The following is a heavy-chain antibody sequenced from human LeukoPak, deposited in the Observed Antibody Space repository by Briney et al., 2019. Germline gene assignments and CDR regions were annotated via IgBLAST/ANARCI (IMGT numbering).Heavy chain of an antibody. D-gene: IGHD2-2*02. J-gene: IGHJ5*02. Sequence: GESLKISCKGSGYSFTSYWIGWVRQMPGKGLEWMVIIYPGDSDTRYSPSFQGQVTISADKSISTAYLQWSSLKASDTAMYYCARVVEPAAITGIWFDPWGQGTLVTVSS. CDR3: ARVVEPAAITGIWFDP. V-gene: IGHV5-51*01. CDR1: GYSFTSYW. CDR2: IYPGDSDT.